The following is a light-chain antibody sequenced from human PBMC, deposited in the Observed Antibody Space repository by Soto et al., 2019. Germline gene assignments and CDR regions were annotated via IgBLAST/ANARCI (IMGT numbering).Light chain of an antibody. J-gene: IGKJ1*01. V-gene: IGKV1-5*03. CDR2: EAS. CDR3: QQYHSFPLT. Sequence: DIRMTQSPSTLSASVGDRVTITCRASQSITSWLAWYQQRPGKVPKLLIFEASALETGVPSRFTGSGSGTEFTLTISNLHPDDFATYFFQQYHSFPLTFGHGTNVEIK. CDR1: QSITSW.